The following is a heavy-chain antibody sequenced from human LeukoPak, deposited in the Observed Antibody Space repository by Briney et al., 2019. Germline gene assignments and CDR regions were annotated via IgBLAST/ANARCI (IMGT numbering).Heavy chain of an antibody. D-gene: IGHD6-19*01. V-gene: IGHV1-18*01. Sequence: ASVKVSCKASGYTFTSYGSSWVRQARGQGLEWMGWISAYNGNTNYAQKLQGRVTMTTDTSTSTAYMELRSLRSDDTAVYSCAGDGGAGTSVPDNRFDPWGQGTLVTVSS. CDR1: GYTFTSYG. CDR3: AGDGGAGTSVPDNRFDP. J-gene: IGHJ5*02. CDR2: ISAYNGNT.